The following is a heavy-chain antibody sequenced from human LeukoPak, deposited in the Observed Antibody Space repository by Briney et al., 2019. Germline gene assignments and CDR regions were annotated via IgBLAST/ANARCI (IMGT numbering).Heavy chain of an antibody. Sequence: SETLSLTCAVYGGSFSGYYWSWIRQPPGKGLEWIGEINHSGSTNYNPSLKSRVTISVGTSKNQFSLKLSSVTAADTAVYYCATFPCSSTSCYIDYWGQGTLVTVSS. D-gene: IGHD2-2*02. CDR2: INHSGST. CDR3: ATFPCSSTSCYIDY. CDR1: GGSFSGYY. V-gene: IGHV4-34*01. J-gene: IGHJ4*02.